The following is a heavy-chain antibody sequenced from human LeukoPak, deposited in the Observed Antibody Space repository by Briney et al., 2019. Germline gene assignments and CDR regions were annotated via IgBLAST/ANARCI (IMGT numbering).Heavy chain of an antibody. V-gene: IGHV4-4*07. CDR3: ARIHSDFWSGYKSAGAFDI. J-gene: IGHJ3*02. Sequence: PSETLSLTCTVSGGSISSYYWSWIRQPAGKGLEWIGCIYTSGSTNYNPSLKSRVAMSVDTSKNQFSLKLSSVTAADTAVYYCARIHSDFWSGYKSAGAFDIWGQGTMDTVSS. D-gene: IGHD3-3*01. CDR1: GGSISSYY. CDR2: IYTSGST.